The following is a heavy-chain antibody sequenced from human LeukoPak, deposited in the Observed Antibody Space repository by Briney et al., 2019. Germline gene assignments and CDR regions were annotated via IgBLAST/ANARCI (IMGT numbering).Heavy chain of an antibody. V-gene: IGHV3-7*01. CDR3: ARDGHSGPIVGLLWFGELYYFDY. CDR1: GFTFSSYW. J-gene: IGHJ4*02. D-gene: IGHD3-10*01. CDR2: IKQDGSEK. Sequence: SGGSLRLSCTASGFTFSSYWMNWVRQAPGKGLEWVANIKQDGSEKYYVDSVKGRFTISRDNAKKSLYLQMNSLRAEDTAVYYCARDGHSGPIVGLLWFGELYYFDYWGQGTLVTVSS.